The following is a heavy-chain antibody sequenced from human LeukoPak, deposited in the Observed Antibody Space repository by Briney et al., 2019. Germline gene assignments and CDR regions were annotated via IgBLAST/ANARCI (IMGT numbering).Heavy chain of an antibody. Sequence: GESLKISCKGSGYSFSSYWIAWVRQMPGKGLEWMGIIYPGDSDTRYNPSFQGQVTFSADKSINTAYLQWSSLKASDTAMYYCVRRDYGGNLALDYWGQGTLVTVSS. CDR1: GYSFSSYW. CDR3: VRRDYGGNLALDY. D-gene: IGHD4-23*01. J-gene: IGHJ4*02. CDR2: IYPGDSDT. V-gene: IGHV5-51*01.